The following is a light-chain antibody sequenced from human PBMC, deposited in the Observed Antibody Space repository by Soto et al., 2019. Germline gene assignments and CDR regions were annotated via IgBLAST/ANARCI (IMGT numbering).Light chain of an antibody. CDR1: QNINNY. Sequence: DIQMTQSPSSLSASVGDRVTITCQASQNINNYLNWYQQKPGRAPKLLIYDASNLEAGVPSRFRGSGSGTDFTFTISRLQPEDIATYYCQQYGSSSYTFGQGTRLEIK. CDR3: QQYGSSSYT. V-gene: IGKV1-33*01. J-gene: IGKJ2*01. CDR2: DAS.